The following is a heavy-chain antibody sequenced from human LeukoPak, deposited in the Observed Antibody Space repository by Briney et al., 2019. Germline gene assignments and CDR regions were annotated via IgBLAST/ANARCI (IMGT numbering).Heavy chain of an antibody. CDR1: GFTFDDYA. Sequence: GGSLRLSCAASGFTFDDYAMHWVRQAPRKGLEWVSGVTWNSGSIDYADSVKGRFTISRDNAKNSLYLQMNSLRAEDTALYYCARDSGAYHFDYWGQGTLVTVSS. CDR3: ARDSGAYHFDY. D-gene: IGHD3-10*01. J-gene: IGHJ4*02. V-gene: IGHV3-9*01. CDR2: VTWNSGSI.